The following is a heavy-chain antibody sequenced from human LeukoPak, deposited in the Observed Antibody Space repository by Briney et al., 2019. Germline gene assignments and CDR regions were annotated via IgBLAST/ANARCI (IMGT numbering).Heavy chain of an antibody. CDR3: ARDPTLGYCSGGSCYIFDY. V-gene: IGHV1-3*03. D-gene: IGHD2-15*01. CDR2: INAGNGNT. J-gene: IGHJ4*02. Sequence: ASVKVSCKASGHTFPSYAMHWVRQAPGQRLEWMGWINAGNGNTKYSQEFQGRVTITRDTSASTAYMELSSLRSEDMAVYYCARDPTLGYCSGGSCYIFDYWGQGTLVTVSS. CDR1: GHTFPSYA.